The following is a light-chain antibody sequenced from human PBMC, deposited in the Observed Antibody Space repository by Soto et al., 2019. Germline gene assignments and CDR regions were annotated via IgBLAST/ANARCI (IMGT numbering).Light chain of an antibody. J-gene: IGKJ1*01. Sequence: EMVLTQSPGTLSLSPGERATLSCRASQSISSTSLAWYQQKPGQAPRLLIYGISSRATGIPDRFSGSGSGTDFTPTINRLEPEDFAVYFCQHYSNSLWTFGQGTKVDIK. V-gene: IGKV3-20*01. CDR1: QSISSTS. CDR2: GIS. CDR3: QHYSNSLWT.